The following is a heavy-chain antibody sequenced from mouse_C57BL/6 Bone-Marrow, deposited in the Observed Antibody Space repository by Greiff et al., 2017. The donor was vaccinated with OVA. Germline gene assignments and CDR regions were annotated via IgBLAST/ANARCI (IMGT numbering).Heavy chain of an antibody. CDR1: GYTFTSYW. V-gene: IGHV1-52*01. CDR3: AISGGSRDWYFDV. D-gene: IGHD1-1*01. J-gene: IGHJ1*03. CDR2: IDPSDSET. Sequence: QVQLKQPGAELVRPGSSVKLSCKASGYTFTSYWMHWVKQRPRQGLEWIGNIDPSDSETNYNQKFKDKATLTVDKSSSSAYMKLSSLTSEDSAVYYCAISGGSRDWYFDVWGTGTTVTVSS.